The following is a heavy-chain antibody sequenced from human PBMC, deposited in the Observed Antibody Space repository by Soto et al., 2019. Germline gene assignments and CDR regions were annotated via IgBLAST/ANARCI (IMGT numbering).Heavy chain of an antibody. J-gene: IGHJ4*02. CDR1: GYTFASYS. CDR3: ARDLAMIVGPSYLDY. CDR2: ISAYNGNT. V-gene: IGHV1-18*04. D-gene: IGHD3-22*01. Sequence: EASVKVSCKASGYTFASYSISWVRQAPGQGLEWMGWISAYNGNTNYAQKLQGRVTMTTDTSTSTAYMELRSLRSDDTAVYYCARDLAMIVGPSYLDYLGQGTLVTVSS.